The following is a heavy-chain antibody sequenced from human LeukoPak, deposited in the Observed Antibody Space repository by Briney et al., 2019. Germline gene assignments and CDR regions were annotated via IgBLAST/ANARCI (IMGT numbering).Heavy chain of an antibody. Sequence: PSETLSLTCTVSHYSISSNYYWGWIRQPPGKGLEWIGSIYHSGSTYYNPPLRSRVTISVDTSKNQFSLKLTSVTAADTAVYYCAGSSGYMSYWGQGTLVTVSS. V-gene: IGHV4-38-2*02. J-gene: IGHJ4*02. CDR1: HYSISSNYY. CDR2: IYHSGST. CDR3: AGSSGYMSY. D-gene: IGHD3-22*01.